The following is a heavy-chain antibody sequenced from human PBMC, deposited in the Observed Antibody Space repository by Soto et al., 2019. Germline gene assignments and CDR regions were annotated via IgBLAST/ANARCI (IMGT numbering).Heavy chain of an antibody. Sequence: EVQLVESGGGLVQPGGSLRLSCAASGFTFSSYWMHWVRQVPGKGLLWVSRIKGDGSSMNYADSVKGRFTISRDNAKNTLYVQMNSLTAEDTAVYYCGRGIRNYYGVDVWGQGTTVTVSS. J-gene: IGHJ6*02. D-gene: IGHD5-18*01. CDR3: GRGIRNYYGVDV. CDR2: IKGDGSSM. CDR1: GFTFSSYW. V-gene: IGHV3-74*01.